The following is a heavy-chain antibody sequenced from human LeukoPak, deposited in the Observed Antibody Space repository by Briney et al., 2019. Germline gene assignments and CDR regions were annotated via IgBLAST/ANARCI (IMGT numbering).Heavy chain of an antibody. CDR3: ARIEYSSSKEDFDY. CDR1: GGSISSGSYY. V-gene: IGHV4-61*02. CDR2: IYTSGST. D-gene: IGHD6-6*01. Sequence: PSQTLSLTCTVSGGSISSGSYYWSWIRQPAGKGLEWIGRIYTSGSTNYNPSLKSRVTISVDTSKNQFSLKLSSVTAADTAVYYCARIEYSSSKEDFDYWGQGTLVTVSS. J-gene: IGHJ4*02.